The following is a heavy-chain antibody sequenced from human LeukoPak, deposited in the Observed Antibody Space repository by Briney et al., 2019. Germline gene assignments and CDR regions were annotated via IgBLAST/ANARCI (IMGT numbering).Heavy chain of an antibody. J-gene: IGHJ4*02. CDR3: ARGMRFGEFFLDY. D-gene: IGHD3-10*01. CDR2: IYYSGST. CDR1: GGSISSYY. Sequence: SETLSLTCTVSGGSISSYYWSWIRQPPGKGLEWIGYIYYSGSTNYNPSLKSRVTIYVATSKTQFSLKPSSVTAADPAVYYCARGMRFGEFFLDYWGRGTLVTVSS. V-gene: IGHV4-59*01.